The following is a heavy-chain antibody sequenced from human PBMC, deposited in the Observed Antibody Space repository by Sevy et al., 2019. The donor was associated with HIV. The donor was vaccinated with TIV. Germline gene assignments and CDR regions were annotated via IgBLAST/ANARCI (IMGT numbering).Heavy chain of an antibody. J-gene: IGHJ4*02. Sequence: ASVKVSCKASGYTFTGYYMHWVRQAPGQGLEWMGRINPNSGGTNYAQKFQGRVTMTRDTSISTAYMELSRLRSDDTAVYYCARDFYDFLSAHKGTMGYWGQGTLVTVSS. D-gene: IGHD3-3*01. CDR3: ARDFYDFLSAHKGTMGY. CDR1: GYTFTGYY. V-gene: IGHV1-2*06. CDR2: INPNSGGT.